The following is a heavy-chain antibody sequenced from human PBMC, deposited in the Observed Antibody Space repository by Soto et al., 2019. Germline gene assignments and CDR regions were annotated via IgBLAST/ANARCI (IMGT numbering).Heavy chain of an antibody. CDR1: GGTFSSYA. J-gene: IGHJ5*02. CDR2: IIPIFGTA. CDR3: ARAVKVDTAMVGVTNWFDP. D-gene: IGHD5-18*01. Sequence: GASVKVSCKASGGTFSSYAISWVRQAPGQGLEWMGGIIPIFGTANYAQKFQGRVTITADESTSTAYMELSSLRSEDTAVYYCARAVKVDTAMVGVTNWFDPWGQGTLVTVSS. V-gene: IGHV1-69*13.